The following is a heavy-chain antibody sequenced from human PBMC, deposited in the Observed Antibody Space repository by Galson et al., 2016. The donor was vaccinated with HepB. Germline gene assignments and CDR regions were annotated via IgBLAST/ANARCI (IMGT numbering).Heavy chain of an antibody. V-gene: IGHV1-18*04. CDR2: ISAYNGNT. CDR3: ARGGDYYDSSGYYYVAPGPEFDY. D-gene: IGHD3-22*01. J-gene: IGHJ4*02. CDR1: GYTFTSYG. Sequence: SVKVSCKASGYTFTSYGISWVRQAPGQGLEWMGWISAYNGNTNYAQKLQGRVTMTTDTSTSTAYMELRSLRSDDTAVYYCARGGDYYDSSGYYYVAPGPEFDYWGQGALVTVSP.